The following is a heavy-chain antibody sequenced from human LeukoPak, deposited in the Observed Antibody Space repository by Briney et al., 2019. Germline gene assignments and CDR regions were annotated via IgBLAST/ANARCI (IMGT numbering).Heavy chain of an antibody. CDR1: GFTFSSYS. D-gene: IGHD3-22*01. CDR2: ISSMISSI. CDR3: ARDLFVHYSDSTLIEDAFDI. Sequence: GGSLRLSGAASGFTFSSYSMNWVRKSPGKGLEWVSSISSMISSISYADSVKGRFTISRDNATNSLYLHMHSLRAEDTAVYYCARDLFVHYSDSTLIEDAFDIWGQGTMVTVSS. J-gene: IGHJ3*02. V-gene: IGHV3-21*01.